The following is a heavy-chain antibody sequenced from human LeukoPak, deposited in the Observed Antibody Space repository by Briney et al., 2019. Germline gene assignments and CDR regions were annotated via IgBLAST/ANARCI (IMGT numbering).Heavy chain of an antibody. J-gene: IGHJ6*03. V-gene: IGHV3-21*01. CDR1: GFTFSGYS. Sequence: GGSLRLSCGASGFTFSGYSMNWVRQAPGKGLEWVSSISTSSSYIYYADSVKGRFTISRDNAKKSLYLQMNSLRAEDTAVYYCARAPLEMATIPPYYYYYMDVWGKGTTVTISS. D-gene: IGHD5-24*01. CDR3: ARAPLEMATIPPYYYYYMDV. CDR2: ISTSSSYI.